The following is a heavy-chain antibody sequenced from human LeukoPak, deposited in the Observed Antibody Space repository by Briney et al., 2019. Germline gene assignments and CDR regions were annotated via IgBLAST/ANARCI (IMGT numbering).Heavy chain of an antibody. V-gene: IGHV4-34*01. CDR1: GGSFSDYW. J-gene: IGHJ6*03. D-gene: IGHD6-13*01. Sequence: TSETLSLTCAVYGGSFSDYWWTWIRQSPGKGLEWIGEVNHSGRTNYNPSLKSRVTISVDTSKNQFSLKLSSVTAADTAVYYCARVRSSWTYYYYYYMNVWGKGTTVTVSS. CDR2: VNHSGRT. CDR3: ARVRSSWTYYYYYYMNV.